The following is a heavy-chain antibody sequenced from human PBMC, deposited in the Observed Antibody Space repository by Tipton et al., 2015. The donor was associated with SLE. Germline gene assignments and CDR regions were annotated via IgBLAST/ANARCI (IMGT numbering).Heavy chain of an antibody. D-gene: IGHD6-19*01. CDR2: IYYSGTA. CDR1: GVSISSASYY. J-gene: IGHJ5*02. V-gene: IGHV4-61*01. CDR3: ARGRDFKEAVAGRGWFDP. Sequence: TLSLTCSVSGVSISSASYYWNWIRQPPGKGLEWIGFIYYSGTATYSPSLKGRVTISVDTSKNQFSLKLSSVTAADTAVYYCARGRDFKEAVAGRGWFDPWGQGTLVTVSS.